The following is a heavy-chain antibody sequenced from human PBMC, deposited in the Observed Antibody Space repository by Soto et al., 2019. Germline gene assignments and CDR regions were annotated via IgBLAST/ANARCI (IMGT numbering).Heavy chain of an antibody. J-gene: IGHJ4*02. CDR2: VSYSGST. CDR1: GGSISSADYY. Sequence: SETLSLTCTVSGGSISSADYYWTWIRQTPGKGLEWIAYVSYSGSTTNNPSLSSRVTISVDTSKDQFSLKLSSVTAADTAIYYCARMDGHYYDTHGYYLRYFFDYWGQGTLVTVSS. CDR3: ARMDGHYYDTHGYYLRYFFDY. D-gene: IGHD3-22*01. V-gene: IGHV4-61*08.